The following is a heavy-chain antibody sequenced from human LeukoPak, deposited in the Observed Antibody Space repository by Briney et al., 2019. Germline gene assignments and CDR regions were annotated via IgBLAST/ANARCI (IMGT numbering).Heavy chain of an antibody. J-gene: IGHJ3*02. CDR1: GYTFDDNY. Sequence: ASVKISCKASGYTFDDNYMHWVQQAPGKGLEWMGLVDPEDGETIYAEKFQGRVTITADTSTDTAYMELSSLRSEDTAVYYCATFSMGPDAFDIWGQGTMVTVSS. D-gene: IGHD5-24*01. CDR2: VDPEDGET. CDR3: ATFSMGPDAFDI. V-gene: IGHV1-69-2*01.